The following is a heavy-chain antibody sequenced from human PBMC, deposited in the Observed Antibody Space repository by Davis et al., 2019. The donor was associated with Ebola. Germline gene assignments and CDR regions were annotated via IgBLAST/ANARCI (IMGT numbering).Heavy chain of an antibody. J-gene: IGHJ4*02. CDR1: GGSVSSASYY. CDR3: ARGPTRYYFDN. V-gene: IGHV4-61*01. CDR2: IYYSGST. Sequence: MPGGSLRLSCTVSGGSVSSASYYWSWIRQPPGKGLEWIGYIYYSGSTNYNPSLKSRVSISIDTSKKQFSLKLTSVTAADTAVYYCARGPTRYYFDNWGQGTLVTVSS.